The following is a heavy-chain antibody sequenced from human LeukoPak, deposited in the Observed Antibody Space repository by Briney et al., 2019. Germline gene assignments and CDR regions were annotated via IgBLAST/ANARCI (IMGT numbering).Heavy chain of an antibody. V-gene: IGHV3-23*01. CDR2: ISGSGGST. Sequence: GGSLRLSCAASGFTFSSYAMSWVRQAPGKGLEWVSAISGSGGSTYYADSVKGRFTISRDNSKNTLYLQMNSLRAEDTAVYYCAKMDYYDSSGYPPVDYWGQGTLVTLSS. CDR3: AKMDYYDSSGYPPVDY. J-gene: IGHJ4*02. D-gene: IGHD3-22*01. CDR1: GFTFSSYA.